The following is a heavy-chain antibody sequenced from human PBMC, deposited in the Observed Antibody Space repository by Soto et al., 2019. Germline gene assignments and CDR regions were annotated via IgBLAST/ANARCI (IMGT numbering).Heavy chain of an antibody. CDR3: ARADSSGYYPFAY. J-gene: IGHJ4*02. Sequence: SVKVSCKASGGTFSSYAISWVRQAPGQGLEWMGWIIPIFGTANYAQKFQGRVTITADESTSTAYMELSSLISEDTAVYFCARADSSGYYPFAYWGQGTLVTVSS. CDR2: IIPIFGTA. CDR1: GGTFSSYA. D-gene: IGHD3-22*01. V-gene: IGHV1-69*13.